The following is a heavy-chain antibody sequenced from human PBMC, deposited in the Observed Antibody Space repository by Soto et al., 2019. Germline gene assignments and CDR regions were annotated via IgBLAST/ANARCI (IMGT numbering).Heavy chain of an antibody. CDR2: ISYSGVST. CDR1: GFTCSSYA. D-gene: IGHD5-12*01. V-gene: IGHV3-23*01. CDR3: ARTCGYSDYDLDY. Sequence: EVQLLESGGGLVQPGGSLRLSCAASGFTCSSYAMTWVRQAPGKGLEWVSAISYSGVSTYYADSVKGRFTISRDSSENTLSLQMNSLRVDDTAVYYCARTCGYSDYDLDYWGQGTLVTVSS. J-gene: IGHJ4*02.